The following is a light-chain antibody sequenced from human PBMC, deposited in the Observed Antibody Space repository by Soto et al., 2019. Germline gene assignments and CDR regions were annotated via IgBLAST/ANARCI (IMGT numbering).Light chain of an antibody. J-gene: IGLJ1*01. CDR1: GSDVRTYNL. Sequence: VLTQPASVSGSPGQSITISCTVTGSDVRTYNLVSWYQQHPGKVPKLIIYEASKRPSGVSNRFSGSQPGNTASLTVSGLQAEDEADYYCCSYAGDKTYVFGSGTKVTVL. CDR2: EAS. V-gene: IGLV2-23*01. CDR3: CSYAGDKTYV.